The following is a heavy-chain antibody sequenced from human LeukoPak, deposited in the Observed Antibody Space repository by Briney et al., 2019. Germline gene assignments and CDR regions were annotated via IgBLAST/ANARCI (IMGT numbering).Heavy chain of an antibody. D-gene: IGHD3-22*01. CDR3: AKVLYYYDSSGYYKGGYYFDY. CDR2: ISWNSGSI. J-gene: IGHJ4*02. CDR1: GFTFDDYA. V-gene: IGHV3-9*01. Sequence: PGGSLRLSCAASGFTFDDYAMHWVRQAPGKGLEWVSRISWNSGSIGYADSVKGRFTISRDNAKNSLYLQMNSLRAEDTALYYCAKVLYYYDSSGYYKGGYYFDYWGQGTLVTVSS.